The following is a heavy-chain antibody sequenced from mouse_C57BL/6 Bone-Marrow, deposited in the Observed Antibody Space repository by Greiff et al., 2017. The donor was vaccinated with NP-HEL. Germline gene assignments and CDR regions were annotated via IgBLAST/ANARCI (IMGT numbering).Heavy chain of an antibody. Sequence: DVQLQESGPELVKPGDSVKISCKASGYSFTGYFMNWVMQSHGKSLEWIGRINPYNGDTFYNQKFKGKATLTVDKSSSTAHMELRSLTSEDSAVYYCARRYGSSLYAMDYWGQGTSVTVSS. CDR2: INPYNGDT. J-gene: IGHJ4*01. V-gene: IGHV1-20*01. CDR3: ARRYGSSLYAMDY. CDR1: GYSFTGYF. D-gene: IGHD1-1*01.